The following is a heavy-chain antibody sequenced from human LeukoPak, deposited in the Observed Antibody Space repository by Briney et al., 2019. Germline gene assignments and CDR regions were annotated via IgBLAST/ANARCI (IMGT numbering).Heavy chain of an antibody. V-gene: IGHV4-30-4*01. D-gene: IGHD3-10*01. Sequence: PSETLSLTCTVSGGSISSGDYYWSWIRQPPGKGLEWIGYIYYSGSTYYNPSLKSRVTISVDTSKNQFSLKLSSVTAADTAVYYCARDQLWFGDLWDYWGQGTLVTVSS. CDR1: GGSISSGDYY. J-gene: IGHJ4*02. CDR3: ARDQLWFGDLWDY. CDR2: IYYSGST.